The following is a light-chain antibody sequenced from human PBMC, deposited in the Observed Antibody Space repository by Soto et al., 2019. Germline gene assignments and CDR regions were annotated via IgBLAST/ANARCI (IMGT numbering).Light chain of an antibody. CDR1: QTIIRY. V-gene: IGKV1-39*01. Sequence: DIQMTQSPSSLSASVGDRVTITCRASQTIIRYLNWYQQKPGRAPNLLIYAASSLQSGVPSRFSGSGSGTEFTLNIRSLQPEDFATYYCQQSYSTLFTFGPGTKVEIK. J-gene: IGKJ3*01. CDR2: AAS. CDR3: QQSYSTLFT.